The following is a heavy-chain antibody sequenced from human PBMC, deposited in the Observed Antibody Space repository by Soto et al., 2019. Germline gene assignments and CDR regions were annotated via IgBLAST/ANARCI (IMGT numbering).Heavy chain of an antibody. V-gene: IGHV1-3*01. J-gene: IGHJ6*02. CDR1: GYTFTSYA. CDR2: INAGNGNT. D-gene: IGHD3-10*01. Sequence: GASVKVSCKASGYTFTSYAMHWVRQAPGQRLEWMGWINAGNGNTKYSQKFQGRVTITRDTSASTAYMGLSSLRSEDTAVYYCARVYGSGSYYYYFGMDVWAQGTTVPVS. CDR3: ARVYGSGSYYYYFGMDV.